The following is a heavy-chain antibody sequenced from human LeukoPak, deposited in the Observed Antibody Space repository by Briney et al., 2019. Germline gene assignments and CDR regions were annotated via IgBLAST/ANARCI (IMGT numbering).Heavy chain of an antibody. CDR1: GFTFSSYW. D-gene: IGHD6-19*01. J-gene: IGHJ4*02. CDR3: ARDNRGGWPFDY. Sequence: GGSLRLSCAASGFTFSSYWMDWVRQAPGKGLEWVANIKPDGSEKYYVDSVKGRFTISRDNAKNSLYLQMNSLRVEDTAVYYCARDNRGGWPFDYWGQGTLVTVSS. V-gene: IGHV3-7*01. CDR2: IKPDGSEK.